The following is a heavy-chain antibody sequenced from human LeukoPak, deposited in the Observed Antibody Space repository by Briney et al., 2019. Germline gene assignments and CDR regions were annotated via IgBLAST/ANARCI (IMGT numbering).Heavy chain of an antibody. D-gene: IGHD2/OR15-2a*01. CDR2: IYYSGST. CDR3: ARGSFWNYYMDV. J-gene: IGHJ6*03. V-gene: IGHV4-59*12. CDR1: GGSISSYY. Sequence: SETLSLTCTVSGGSISSYYWSWIRQPPGKGLEWIGNIYYSGSTNYNPSLKSRVTISVDTSKNQFSLKLSSVTAADTAVYYCARGSFWNYYMDVWGKGTTVTVSS.